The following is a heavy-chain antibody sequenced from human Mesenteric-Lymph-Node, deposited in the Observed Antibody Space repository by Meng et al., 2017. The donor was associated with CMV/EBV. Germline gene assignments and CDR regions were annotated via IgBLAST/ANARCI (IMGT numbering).Heavy chain of an antibody. CDR1: AGSIRSSSYY. J-gene: IGHJ1*01. V-gene: IGHV4-39*07. CDR2: VYYSGST. D-gene: IGHD2-21*01. CDR3: ARGGVLWCPLN. Sequence: SETLSLTCTVSAGSIRSSSYYWGWIRQPPGKGLEWIGSVYYSGSTYYNPSLKSRVTISVDTPKNQFSLKLSSVTAADTAVYYCARGGVLWCPLNWGQGTLVTVSS.